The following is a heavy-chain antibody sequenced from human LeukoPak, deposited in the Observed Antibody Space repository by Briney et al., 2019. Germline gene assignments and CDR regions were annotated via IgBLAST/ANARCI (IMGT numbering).Heavy chain of an antibody. CDR1: GFTFSTYG. Sequence: GGSLRLSCAASGFTFSTYGMHWVRQAPGKGLEWVAVIWSDGNNKYDADSVKGRFTISRDNSKNTLYLQMNSLRAEDTAVYYCARVMGAAYYLDSWGQGTLVTVSS. J-gene: IGHJ4*02. V-gene: IGHV3-33*01. D-gene: IGHD1-26*01. CDR2: IWSDGNNK. CDR3: ARVMGAAYYLDS.